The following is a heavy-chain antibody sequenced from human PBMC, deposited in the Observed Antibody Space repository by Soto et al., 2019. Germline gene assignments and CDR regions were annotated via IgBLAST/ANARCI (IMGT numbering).Heavy chain of an antibody. CDR2: ISGSGGST. CDR3: AKEVLRGAAAGTFDY. D-gene: IGHD6-13*01. V-gene: IGHV3-23*01. CDR1: GFTFSSYA. J-gene: IGHJ4*02. Sequence: EVQLLESGGGLVQPGGSLRLSCAASGFTFSSYAMSWVRQAPGKGLEWVSAISGSGGSTYYADSVKGRFTISRDNSENPMCLQMNSLRAEVTAVYYCAKEVLRGAAAGTFDYWGQGTLVTVSS.